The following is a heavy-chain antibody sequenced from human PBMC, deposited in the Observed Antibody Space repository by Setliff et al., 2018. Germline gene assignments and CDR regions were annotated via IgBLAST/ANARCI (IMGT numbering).Heavy chain of an antibody. CDR1: GGSFDTYY. J-gene: IGHJ3*02. V-gene: IGHV4-34*01. Sequence: SETLSLTCAVYGGSFDTYYWSWIRQPPGKGLEWFGEINQSGSGDYNPSFKGRVTISVDTSKKQFSLTLSSVTAADTALYYCRQAVVGRDVFDIWGQGTVVTVSS. CDR2: INQSGSG. D-gene: IGHD1-1*01. CDR3: RQAVVGRDVFDI.